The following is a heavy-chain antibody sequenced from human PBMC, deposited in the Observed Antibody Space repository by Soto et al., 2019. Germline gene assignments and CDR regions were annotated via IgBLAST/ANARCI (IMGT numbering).Heavy chain of an antibody. J-gene: IGHJ5*02. CDR3: ARAPYCSSTSCYAWRIRFDP. CDR1: GYTFTSYA. V-gene: IGHV1-3*01. CDR2: INAGNGNT. D-gene: IGHD2-2*01. Sequence: ASVKVSCKASGYTFTSYAMHWVRQAPGQRLEWMGWINAGNGNTKYSQKFQGRVTITRDTSASTAYMELSSLRSEDTAVYYCARAPYCSSTSCYAWRIRFDPWGQGTLVTVSS.